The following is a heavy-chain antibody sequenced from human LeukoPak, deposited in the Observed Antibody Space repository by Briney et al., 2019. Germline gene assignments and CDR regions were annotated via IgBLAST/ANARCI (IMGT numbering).Heavy chain of an antibody. CDR3: ARRSFKASSGLDY. CDR1: GGSISSSSYY. Sequence: SETLSLTCTVPGGSISSSSYYWGWIRQPPGKGLEWIGSIYYSGSTYYNPSLKSRVTISVDTSKNQFSLKLSSVTAADTAVYYCARRSFKASSGLDYWGQGTLVTVSS. J-gene: IGHJ4*02. CDR2: IYYSGST. V-gene: IGHV4-39*01. D-gene: IGHD6-6*01.